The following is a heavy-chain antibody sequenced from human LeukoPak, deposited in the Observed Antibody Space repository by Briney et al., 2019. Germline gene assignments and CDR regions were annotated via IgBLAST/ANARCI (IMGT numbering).Heavy chain of an antibody. J-gene: IGHJ6*03. Sequence: ASVKVSCKASGYTFTSYDINWVRQATGQGLEWMGWMNPNSGNTGYAQKFQGRVTMTRNTSISTAYMELSSLRSEDTAVYCCARGRGFGCSSTSCYFGSVYMDVWGKGTTVTVSS. CDR1: GYTFTSYD. CDR2: MNPNSGNT. CDR3: ARGRGFGCSSTSCYFGSVYMDV. D-gene: IGHD2-2*01. V-gene: IGHV1-8*01.